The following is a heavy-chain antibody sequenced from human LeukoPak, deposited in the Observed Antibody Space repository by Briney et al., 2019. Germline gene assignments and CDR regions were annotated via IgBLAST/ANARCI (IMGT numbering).Heavy chain of an antibody. CDR1: GGSISSGNYH. J-gene: IGHJ6*03. V-gene: IGHV4-39*07. CDR2: IYHTGNT. Sequence: SETLSLTCTVSGGSISSGNYHWAWIRQPPGKGLECIGSIYHTGNTYYNSSLESRVTISVDMSKNQFSLQLSSVTAADTAVYYCATRSSPYYYDSSGYRSDYYMDVWGKGTTVTVSS. CDR3: ATRSSPYYYDSSGYRSDYYMDV. D-gene: IGHD3-22*01.